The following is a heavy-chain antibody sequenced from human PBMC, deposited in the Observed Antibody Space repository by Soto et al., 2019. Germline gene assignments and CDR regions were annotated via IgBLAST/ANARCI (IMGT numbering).Heavy chain of an antibody. Sequence: PSATLSLTCSVSGGSISSGGYYWTWIRQHPGKGLEWIGYNYYSGITYYNPSLKSRVTISLDKSKNQFSLKLSSVTAADTAVYYCARGSSIAGLYYGMDVWGQGTTVTVS. CDR2: NYYSGIT. CDR3: ARGSSIAGLYYGMDV. J-gene: IGHJ6*02. CDR1: GGSISSGGYY. V-gene: IGHV4-31*03. D-gene: IGHD6-6*01.